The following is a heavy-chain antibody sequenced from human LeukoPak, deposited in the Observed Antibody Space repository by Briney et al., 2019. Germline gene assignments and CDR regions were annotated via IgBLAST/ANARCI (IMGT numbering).Heavy chain of an antibody. J-gene: IGHJ4*02. Sequence: SETLSLTCTVSGGSISSGDYYWSWIRQPPGKGLEWIGYIYYSGGTYYNPSLKSRVTISVDTSKNQFSLKLSSVTAADTAVYYCARGYVEDGPYYFDYWGQGTLVTVSS. CDR3: ARGYVEDGPYYFDY. CDR1: GGSISSGDYY. CDR2: IYYSGGT. D-gene: IGHD1-14*01. V-gene: IGHV4-30-4*01.